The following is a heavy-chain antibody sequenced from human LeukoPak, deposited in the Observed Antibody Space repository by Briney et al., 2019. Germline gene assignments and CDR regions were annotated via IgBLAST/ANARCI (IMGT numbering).Heavy chain of an antibody. Sequence: ASVKVSCKASGYTFTSYGISWVRQAPGQGLEWMGWISAYNGNTNYAQKLQGRVTMTTDTSTSTAYMELRSLRSDDTAVYYCARDLGAYCDFWSGYPLIDYWGQGTLVTVSS. D-gene: IGHD3-3*01. CDR2: ISAYNGNT. CDR1: GYTFTSYG. CDR3: ARDLGAYCDFWSGYPLIDY. V-gene: IGHV1-18*01. J-gene: IGHJ4*02.